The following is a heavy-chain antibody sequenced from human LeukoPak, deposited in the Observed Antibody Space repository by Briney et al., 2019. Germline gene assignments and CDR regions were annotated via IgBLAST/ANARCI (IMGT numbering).Heavy chain of an antibody. J-gene: IGHJ5*02. CDR1: GGSISSYY. V-gene: IGHV4-59*01. CDR3: ARENGGGNWFDP. Sequence: PSETLSLTCTVSGGSISSYYWSWIRQPPRKGLEWIGYVYYSGSTNYNPSLKSRVTISVDTSKNQFSLKLSSVTAADTAVYYCARENGGGNWFDPWGQGTLVTVSS. D-gene: IGHD4-17*01. CDR2: VYYSGST.